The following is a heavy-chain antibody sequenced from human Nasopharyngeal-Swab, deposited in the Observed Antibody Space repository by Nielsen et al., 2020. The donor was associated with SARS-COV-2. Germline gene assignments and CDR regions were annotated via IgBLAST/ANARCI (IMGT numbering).Heavy chain of an antibody. CDR3: VKSNFLDY. CDR2: VDPSGGST. CDR1: GFTFGDYA. D-gene: IGHD3-3*01. J-gene: IGHJ4*02. V-gene: IGHV3-23*01. Sequence: GGSLRLSCTTSGFTFGDYAMSWFRQAPGEGLEWVSTVDPSGGSTYYADSVRGRFTISRDNSKNALYLQMNSLRVEDTAIYYCVKSNFLDYWGQGAQVTVSS.